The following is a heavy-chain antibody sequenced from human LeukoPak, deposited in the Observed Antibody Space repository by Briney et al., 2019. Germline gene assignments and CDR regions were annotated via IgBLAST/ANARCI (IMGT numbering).Heavy chain of an antibody. J-gene: IGHJ4*02. CDR2: IYYSGST. V-gene: IGHV4-59*08. Sequence: SETLSITCTVSGGSISSYYWSWIRQPPGKGLEWIGYIYYSGSTNYNPSLKSRVTISVDTSKNQFSLKLSSVTAADTAVYYCARNAWSGSYRSYYFDYWGQGTLVTVSS. CDR3: ARNAWSGSYRSYYFDY. D-gene: IGHD1-26*01. CDR1: GGSISSYY.